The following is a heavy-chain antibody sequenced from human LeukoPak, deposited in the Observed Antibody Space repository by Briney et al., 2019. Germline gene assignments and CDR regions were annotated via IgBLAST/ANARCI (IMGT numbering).Heavy chain of an antibody. CDR3: ASHYYDSSGYPEYFQH. D-gene: IGHD3-22*01. Sequence: LRLSCAASGFTFSSYSMNWVRQPPGKGLEWIGYIYYSGSTYYNPSLKSRVTISVDTSKNQFSLKLSSVTAADTAVYYCASHYYDSSGYPEYFQHWGQGTLVTVSS. V-gene: IGHV4-30-4*08. CDR1: GFTFSSYS. CDR2: IYYSGST. J-gene: IGHJ1*01.